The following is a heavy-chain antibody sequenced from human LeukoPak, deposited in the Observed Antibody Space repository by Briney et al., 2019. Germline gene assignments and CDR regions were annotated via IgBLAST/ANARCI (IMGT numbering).Heavy chain of an antibody. Sequence: GGFLRLSCTASGFTFSSSGMNWVRQAPGKGLEWVAFIRFDGSTQYYADSVKVRFTVSRDNSKNTLYLQMNSLRDEDTAVYYCATETRGSYSEYWGQGTLLTVSS. V-gene: IGHV3-30*02. D-gene: IGHD1-26*01. J-gene: IGHJ4*02. CDR3: ATETRGSYSEY. CDR1: GFTFSSSG. CDR2: IRFDGSTQ.